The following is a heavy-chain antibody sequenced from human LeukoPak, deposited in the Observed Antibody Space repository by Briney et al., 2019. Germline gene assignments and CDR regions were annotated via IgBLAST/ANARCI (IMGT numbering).Heavy chain of an antibody. D-gene: IGHD6-19*01. CDR2: IYTSGST. CDR1: GGSISSYH. J-gene: IGHJ4*02. V-gene: IGHV4-59*08. Sequence: SETLSLTCTVSGGSISSYHWSWIRQPPGKGLEWIGYIYTSGSTNSNPSLQSRLTISVDTSKNQFSLKLSSVTATDTAVYYCARHGGYSSGADYFDYWGQGTLVTVSS. CDR3: ARHGGYSSGADYFDY.